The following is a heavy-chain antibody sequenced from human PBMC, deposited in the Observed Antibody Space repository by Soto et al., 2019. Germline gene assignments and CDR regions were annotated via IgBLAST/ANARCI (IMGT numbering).Heavy chain of an antibody. CDR1: GYTFAAYY. CDR2: INPTSGGT. CDR3: ARDPDYGDYWGYFFDS. D-gene: IGHD4-17*01. V-gene: IGHV1-2*02. Sequence: QVQLVQSGAEMKKPGASVKVSCMTSGYTFAAYYIHWIRQAPGQGLEWMGWINPTSGGTVYAQNFQDRVTMTRDTSISTAYMELRRLNSDDTAVYYSARDPDYGDYWGYFFDSWGQGTPVTVAS. J-gene: IGHJ4*02.